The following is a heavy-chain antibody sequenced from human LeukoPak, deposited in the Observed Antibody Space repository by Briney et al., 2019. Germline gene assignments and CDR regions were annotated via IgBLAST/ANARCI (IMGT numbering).Heavy chain of an antibody. CDR3: ARVFGGIYFDY. J-gene: IGHJ4*02. CDR1: GGSINSYY. D-gene: IGHD3-10*01. Sequence: SETPSLTCTVSGGSINSYYWTWIRQPPGKGLEWIGYIYYTGNTNYNPSLKSRVTISVDTSKNQFSLKLSSVTAADTAVYYCARVFGGIYFDYWGQGTLVTVSS. CDR2: IYYTGNT. V-gene: IGHV4-59*01.